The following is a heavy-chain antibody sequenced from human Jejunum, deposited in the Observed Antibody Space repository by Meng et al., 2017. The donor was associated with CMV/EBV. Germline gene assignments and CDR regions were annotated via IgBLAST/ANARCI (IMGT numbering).Heavy chain of an antibody. Sequence: AEVQRSGPGPVKASETRSLTCSVSGGSVSDYYWSWMRQYAGKGLEWIGRISVSGYSDYSPSLKSRVTMSVDTSKNQFSLSLNSVTPADTALYYCVRDLIRDHSGSWFDSWGQGTLVTVSS. CDR1: GGSVSDYY. J-gene: IGHJ5*01. CDR2: ISVSGYS. V-gene: IGHV4-4*07. CDR3: VRDLIRDHSGSWFDS. D-gene: IGHD3-22*01.